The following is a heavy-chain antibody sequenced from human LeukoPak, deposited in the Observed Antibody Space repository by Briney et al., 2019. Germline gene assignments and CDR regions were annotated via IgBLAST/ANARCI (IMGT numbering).Heavy chain of an antibody. V-gene: IGHV3-21*01. D-gene: IGHD3-3*01. CDR2: ISSSSSYI. CDR1: GFTFSSYS. Sequence: GGSLRLSCSASGFTFSSYSMNWVRQAPGKGLEWVSSISSSSSYIYYADSVKGRFTISRDNAKNSLYLQMNSLRAEDTAVYYCARDPTIFGVVPNYDAFDIWGQGTMVTVSS. J-gene: IGHJ3*02. CDR3: ARDPTIFGVVPNYDAFDI.